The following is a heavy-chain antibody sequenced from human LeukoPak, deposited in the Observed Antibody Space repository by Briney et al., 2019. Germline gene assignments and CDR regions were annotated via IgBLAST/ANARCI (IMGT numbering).Heavy chain of an antibody. D-gene: IGHD5-18*01. V-gene: IGHV4-30-4*01. CDR1: GGSISSGDYY. J-gene: IGHJ4*02. CDR2: IYYSGST. CDR3: ARATAMVTYFDD. Sequence: SETLSLTCTVSGGSISSGDYYWSWIRQPPGKGLEWIGYIYYSGSTYYNPSLKSRVTISVDTSKNQFSLKLSSVTAADTAVYYCARATAMVTYFDDWGQGTLVTVSS.